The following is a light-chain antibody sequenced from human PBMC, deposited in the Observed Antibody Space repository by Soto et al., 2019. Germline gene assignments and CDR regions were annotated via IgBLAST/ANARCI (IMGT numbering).Light chain of an antibody. J-gene: IGKJ2*01. Sequence: DIQMTQSPSTLSSSVGDRVIITCRASQSVSQRLAWYQQKPGKAPNLLIYKASQLASGVPSRFSGSGSGTEFTLTIRELQPDDFAAYFCQQYGIDSYTFGQGTKLDIK. CDR3: QQYGIDSYT. V-gene: IGKV1-5*03. CDR2: KAS. CDR1: QSVSQR.